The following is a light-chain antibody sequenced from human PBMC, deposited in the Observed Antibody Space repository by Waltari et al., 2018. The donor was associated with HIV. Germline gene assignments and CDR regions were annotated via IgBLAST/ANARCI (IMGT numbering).Light chain of an antibody. CDR3: ETWDSSTWV. CDR1: SGHSRNI. CDR2: LEGGGFY. Sequence: QPVLTQSSSASASLGSSVKLTCTLTSGHSRNIIAWHQQQPGKAPRYLMKLEGGGFYNKGSGVPGRFSSSSSGADRYLTISNLQFEDEADYYCETWDSSTWVFGGGTKLTVL. V-gene: IGLV4-60*02. J-gene: IGLJ3*02.